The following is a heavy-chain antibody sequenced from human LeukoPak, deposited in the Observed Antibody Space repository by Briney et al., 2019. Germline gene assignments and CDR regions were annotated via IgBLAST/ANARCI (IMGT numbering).Heavy chain of an antibody. CDR3: ARDGGRLLDY. CDR1: GGSISSSSSY. V-gene: IGHV4-39*07. Sequence: SETLSLTCTVSGGSISSSSSYWAWIRQPPGKGLEWIGYIYYSGSTYYNPSLKSRVTISVDTSKNQFSLKLSSVTAADTAVYYCARDGGRLLDYWGQGTLVTVSS. CDR2: IYYSGST. D-gene: IGHD2-15*01. J-gene: IGHJ4*02.